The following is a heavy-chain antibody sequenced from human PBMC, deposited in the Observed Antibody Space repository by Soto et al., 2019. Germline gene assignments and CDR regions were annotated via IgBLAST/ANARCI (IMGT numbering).Heavy chain of an antibody. V-gene: IGHV3-30*03. CDR2: ISSDGSNK. CDR1: GFTFSNYG. CDR3: ASLGYCTSTSCQTRYYYYGMDV. J-gene: IGHJ6*02. Sequence: QVQLVESGGGVVQPGRSLRLSCAASGFTFSNYGMHWVRQAPGKRLEWVAVISSDGSNKYYADSVKGRFTISRDNSRNTLYLQMNSLRAEDTAVYYCASLGYCTSTSCQTRYYYYGMDVWGQGTAVTVSS. D-gene: IGHD2-2*01.